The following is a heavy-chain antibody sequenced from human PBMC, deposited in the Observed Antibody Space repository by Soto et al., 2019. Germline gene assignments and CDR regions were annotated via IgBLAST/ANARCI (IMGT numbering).Heavy chain of an antibody. D-gene: IGHD3-3*01. CDR1: GYSFTSYW. CDR2: IYPGDSDT. CDR3: ARHGITIFDELYGMDV. Sequence: GESLKISCKGSGYSFTSYWIGWVRQMPGKGLEWMEIIYPGDSDTRYSPSFQGQVTISADKSISTAYLQWSSLKASDTAMYYCARHGITIFDELYGMDVWGQGTTVTVSS. J-gene: IGHJ6*02. V-gene: IGHV5-51*01.